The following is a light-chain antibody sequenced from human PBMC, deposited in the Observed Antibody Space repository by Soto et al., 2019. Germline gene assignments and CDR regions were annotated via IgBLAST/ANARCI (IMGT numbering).Light chain of an antibody. CDR3: RQRSNWIT. V-gene: IGKV3-11*01. J-gene: IGKJ5*01. CDR2: DAS. Sequence: EIVLTQSPATLSLSPGERATVSCRASQSVSSYLAWYQQKPGQAPRLLIYDASNRATGIPARFSGSGSGTDFTLTINSLEPEDFAVYYCRQRSNWITFGQGTRLEIK. CDR1: QSVSSY.